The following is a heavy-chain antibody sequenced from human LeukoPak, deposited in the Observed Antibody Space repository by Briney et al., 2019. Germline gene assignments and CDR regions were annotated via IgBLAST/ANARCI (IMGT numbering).Heavy chain of an antibody. CDR1: GFTFSSYA. V-gene: IGHV3-30*04. CDR3: ARGQWLVTGGYFDY. Sequence: GGSLRLSCAASGFTFSSYAMHWVRQAPGKGLEWVAVISYDGSNKYYADSLKGRFTISRDNSKNTLYLQMNSLRAEDTAVYYCARGQWLVTGGYFDYWGQGTLVTVSS. CDR2: ISYDGSNK. J-gene: IGHJ4*02. D-gene: IGHD6-19*01.